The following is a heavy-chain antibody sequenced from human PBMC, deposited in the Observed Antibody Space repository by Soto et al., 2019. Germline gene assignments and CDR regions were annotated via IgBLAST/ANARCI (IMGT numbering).Heavy chain of an antibody. CDR1: GFTFSSYG. Sequence: QVQLVESGGGVVQPGRSLRLSCAASGFTFSSYGMHWVRQAPGKGLEWVAVIWYDGRNTYYADSVKGRFTISRDNSKNTLYLQIKSLRAEDTAVYYCAKTAYYYDCSGYYFDRWGQGTLVTVSS. J-gene: IGHJ4*02. D-gene: IGHD3-22*01. V-gene: IGHV3-33*06. CDR2: IWYDGRNT. CDR3: AKTAYYYDCSGYYFDR.